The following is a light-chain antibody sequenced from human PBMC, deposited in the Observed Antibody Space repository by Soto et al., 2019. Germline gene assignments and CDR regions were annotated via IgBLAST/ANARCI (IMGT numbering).Light chain of an antibody. J-gene: IGKJ4*01. CDR2: AAS. Sequence: DLQMTQSPSVMSASVGDTVTITCRASQGINYYLAWFQQQPGKVPKRLIYAASNLESGVPSRFSGSGSGTEFTLTISSLQPEDFATYYCLQHHTYPATFGGGTKVEIK. CDR1: QGINYY. V-gene: IGKV1-17*03. CDR3: LQHHTYPAT.